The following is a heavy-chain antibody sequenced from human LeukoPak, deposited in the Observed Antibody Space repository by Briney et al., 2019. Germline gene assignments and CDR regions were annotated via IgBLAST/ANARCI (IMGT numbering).Heavy chain of an antibody. D-gene: IGHD4-17*01. Sequence: GGSLRLSCGASGFTFSSYWMHWVRQAPGKGLVWVSRINNDGSSTSYADSVQGRFTISRDNSKNTLYLQMNSLRAEDTAVYYCARNDYGDYDDFRTSTQFDYWGQGTLVTVSS. V-gene: IGHV3-74*01. J-gene: IGHJ4*02. CDR2: INNDGSST. CDR1: GFTFSSYW. CDR3: ARNDYGDYDDFRTSTQFDY.